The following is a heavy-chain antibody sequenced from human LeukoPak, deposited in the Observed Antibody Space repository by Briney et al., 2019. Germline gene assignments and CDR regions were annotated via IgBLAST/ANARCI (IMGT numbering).Heavy chain of an antibody. Sequence: GRSLRLSCAASGFTFSTYSMNWVRQAPGKGLEWVSAISGSGGSTYYADSVKGRFTVSRDNSKNTLYLQMNSLRAEDTAVYYCAKLAGIAVADDAFDIWGQGTMVTVSS. CDR3: AKLAGIAVADDAFDI. CDR1: GFTFSTYS. CDR2: ISGSGGST. D-gene: IGHD6-19*01. V-gene: IGHV3-23*01. J-gene: IGHJ3*02.